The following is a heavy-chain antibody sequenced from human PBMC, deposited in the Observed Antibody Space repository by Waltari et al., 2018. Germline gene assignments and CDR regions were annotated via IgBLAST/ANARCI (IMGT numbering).Heavy chain of an antibody. J-gene: IGHJ4*02. CDR2: INHSGST. CDR1: GGSFSGYY. V-gene: IGHV4-34*01. Sequence: QVQLQQWGAGLLKPSETLSLTCAVYGGSFSGYYWIWIRQPPGKGLEWIGEINHSGSTNYNPSLKSRVTISVDTSKNQFSLKLSSVTAADTAVYYCARGNYYDSSGYFVVAYFDYWGKGTLVTVSS. D-gene: IGHD3-22*01. CDR3: ARGNYYDSSGYFVVAYFDY.